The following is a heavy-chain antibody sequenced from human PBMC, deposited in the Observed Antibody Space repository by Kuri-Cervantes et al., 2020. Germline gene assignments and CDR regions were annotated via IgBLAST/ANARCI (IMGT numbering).Heavy chain of an antibody. J-gene: IGHJ4*02. V-gene: IGHV1-2*04. CDR2: INPNSGGT. CDR3: ATETYYDSSGY. Sequence: ASVKVSCKASGGTFSSYAISWVRQAPGQGLEWMGWINPNSGGTNYAQKFQGWVTMTRDTSISTAYMELSRLRSEDTAVYYCATETYYDSSGYWGQGTLVTVSS. CDR1: GGTFSSYA. D-gene: IGHD3-22*01.